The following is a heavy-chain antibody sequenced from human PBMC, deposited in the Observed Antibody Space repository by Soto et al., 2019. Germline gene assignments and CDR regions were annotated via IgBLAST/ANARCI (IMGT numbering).Heavy chain of an antibody. CDR3: AREGDCSSTSCYRRYYYYYGMDV. V-gene: IGHV1-69*01. CDR1: GGTFSSYA. D-gene: IGHD2-2*02. CDR2: IIPIFGTA. Sequence: QVQLVQSGAEVKKPGSSVKVSCKASGGTFSSYAISWVRQAPGQGLEWMGGIIPIFGTANYAQKFQGRVTITADESTSTAYMELSSLRSEDTAVYYCAREGDCSSTSCYRRYYYYYGMDVWGQGTTVTVSS. J-gene: IGHJ6*02.